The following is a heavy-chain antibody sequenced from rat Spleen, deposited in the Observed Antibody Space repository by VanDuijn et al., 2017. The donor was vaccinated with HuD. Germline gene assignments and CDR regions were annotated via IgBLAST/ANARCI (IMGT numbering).Heavy chain of an antibody. J-gene: IGHJ4*01. D-gene: IGHD1-12*03. Sequence: EVQLQESGPGLVKPSQSLSLTCSVTGHSITSSYRWNWIRKFPGNRLEWMGYINSAGSTIYNPSLKSRISITRDTSKNQFFLQLNSVTTEDTATYYCARYVYDGYYPYVMDAWGQGASVTVSS. V-gene: IGHV3-3*01. CDR2: INSAGST. CDR1: GHSITSSYR. CDR3: ARYVYDGYYPYVMDA.